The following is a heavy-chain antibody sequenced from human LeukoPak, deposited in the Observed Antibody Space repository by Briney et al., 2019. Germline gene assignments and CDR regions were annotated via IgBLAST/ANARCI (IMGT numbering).Heavy chain of an antibody. CDR1: GYTFTSYG. CDR2: MNPNSGNT. V-gene: IGHV1-8*02. Sequence: ASVKVSCKASGYTFTSYGINWERQATGQGLEWMGWMNPNSGNTGYAQKFQGRVTMTRNTSISTAYMELSSLRSEGTAVYYCARGLGAAAGTWGQGTLVTVSS. D-gene: IGHD6-13*01. J-gene: IGHJ4*02. CDR3: ARGLGAAAGT.